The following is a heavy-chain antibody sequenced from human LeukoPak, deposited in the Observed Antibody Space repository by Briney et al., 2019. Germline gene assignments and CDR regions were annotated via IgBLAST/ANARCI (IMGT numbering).Heavy chain of an antibody. CDR1: GFTFSNAW. Sequence: PGGSLRLSCAASGFTFSNAWMSWVRQAPGKGLEWVSSISSSSSYIYYADSVKGRFTISRDNAKNSLYLRMNSLRAEDTAVYYCARDRWNQRNYYYYMDVWGKGTTVTVSS. V-gene: IGHV3-21*01. D-gene: IGHD1-1*01. J-gene: IGHJ6*03. CDR2: ISSSSSYI. CDR3: ARDRWNQRNYYYYMDV.